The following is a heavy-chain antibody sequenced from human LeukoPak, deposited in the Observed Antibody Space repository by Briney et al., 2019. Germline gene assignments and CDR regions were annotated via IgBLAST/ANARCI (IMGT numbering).Heavy chain of an antibody. V-gene: IGHV3-48*04. Sequence: GGSLRLSCAASEFTFSHYSMNWVRQAPGKGLEWVSYISSSGSTIYYADSVKGRFTISRDNAKNSLYLQMNSLRAEDTAVYYCAELGITMIGGVWGKGTTVTISS. D-gene: IGHD3-10*02. CDR1: EFTFSHYS. J-gene: IGHJ6*04. CDR3: AELGITMIGGV. CDR2: ISSSGSTI.